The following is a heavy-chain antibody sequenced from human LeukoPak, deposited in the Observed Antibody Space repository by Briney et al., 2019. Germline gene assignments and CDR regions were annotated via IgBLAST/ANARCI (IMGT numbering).Heavy chain of an antibody. CDR2: INPNSGGT. CDR1: GYTFTGYY. CDR3: VREGGNAFDI. J-gene: IGHJ3*02. D-gene: IGHD2-15*01. V-gene: IGHV1-2*02. Sequence: ASVKVSCKASGYTFTGYYMHWVRQAPRQGLEWMGWINPNSGGTNYAQKFQGRVTMTRDTSISTAYMERSRLRSDDTAVYYCVREGGNAFDIWGQGTMVTVSS.